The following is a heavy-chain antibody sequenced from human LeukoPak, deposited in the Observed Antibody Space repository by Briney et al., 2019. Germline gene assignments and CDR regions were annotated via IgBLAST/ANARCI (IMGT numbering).Heavy chain of an antibody. V-gene: IGHV4-59*01. CDR1: GGSISSYY. D-gene: IGHD3-22*01. CDR2: IYYSGST. CDR3: ARGRNYYDSSGYYYSPYYYYMDV. Sequence: KPSETLSLTCTVSGGSISSYYWSWIRQPPGKGLEWIGYIYYSGSTNYNPSLKSRVTISVDTSKNQFSLKLSSVTAADTAVYYCARGRNYYDSSGYYYSPYYYYMDVWGKGTTVTISS. J-gene: IGHJ6*03.